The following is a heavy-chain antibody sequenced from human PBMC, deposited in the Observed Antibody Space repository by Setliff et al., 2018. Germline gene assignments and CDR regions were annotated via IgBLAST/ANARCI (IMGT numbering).Heavy chain of an antibody. CDR2: SNHGGST. V-gene: IGHV4-34*01. Sequence: SETLSLTCSVYGESFSNNYWSWIRQTPGKGLEWIGESNHGGSTSYHPSLKSRLTMSVDTSKNQFSLKLTSVTAADTAVYYCARDPGVHSGTWCLDSWGQGTQVTVSS. D-gene: IGHD2-8*01. CDR1: GESFSNNY. CDR3: ARDPGVHSGTWCLDS. J-gene: IGHJ4*02.